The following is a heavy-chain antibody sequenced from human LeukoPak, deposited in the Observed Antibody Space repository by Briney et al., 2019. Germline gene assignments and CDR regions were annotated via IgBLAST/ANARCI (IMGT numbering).Heavy chain of an antibody. CDR3: ARPILRGSNYYYGMDV. CDR1: RFTFSSYW. D-gene: IGHD6-25*01. CDR2: INSDGSST. V-gene: IGHV3-74*01. Sequence: GGSLRLSCAASRFTFSSYWMHWVRQAPGKGLVWVSRINSDGSSTSYADSVKGRFTISRDNAKNTLYLQMNSLRAEDTAVYYCARPILRGSNYYYGMDVWGQGTTVTVSS. J-gene: IGHJ6*02.